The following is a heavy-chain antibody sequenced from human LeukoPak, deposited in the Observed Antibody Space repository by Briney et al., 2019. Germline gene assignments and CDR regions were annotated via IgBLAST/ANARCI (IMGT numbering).Heavy chain of an antibody. V-gene: IGHV4-39*07. J-gene: IGHJ3*02. CDR2: MYHSGRT. CDR3: ARDGGYGDYSYDAFDI. Sequence: PAETLSFTCTVSGVSISSSSYDWGWIRQPPGKGLEWIGNMYHSGRTYYNPSLKSRVTITVDTGKNQCSQKLSSVTAADTAVYYCARDGGYGDYSYDAFDIWGQGTMVTVSS. D-gene: IGHD4-17*01. CDR1: GVSISSSSYD.